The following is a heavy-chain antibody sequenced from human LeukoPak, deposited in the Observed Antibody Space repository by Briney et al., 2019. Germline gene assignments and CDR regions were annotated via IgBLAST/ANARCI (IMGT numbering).Heavy chain of an antibody. J-gene: IGHJ3*02. CDR1: GYTFTSYG. V-gene: IGHV1-18*01. CDR2: ISAHNGNT. CDR3: ARDLPIGAFDI. Sequence: ASVKLSCKVSGYTFTSYGISWVRQAPGQGLEWMGWISAHNGNTNYAQKHQGRVTMTTDPSTRTAYMELRSLRSGDTAVHYCARDLPIGAFDIWGQGTMVTVSS. D-gene: IGHD1-26*01.